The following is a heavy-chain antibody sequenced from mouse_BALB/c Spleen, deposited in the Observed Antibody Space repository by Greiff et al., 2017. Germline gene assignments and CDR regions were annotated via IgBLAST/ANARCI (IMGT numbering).Heavy chain of an antibody. Sequence: EVQLQESGPELVKPGASVKISCKASGYTFTDYNMHWVKQSHGKSLEWIGYIYPYNGGTGYNQKFKSKATLTVDNSSSTAYMELRSLTSEDSAVYYCATGPTGLFDYWGQGTTLTVSS. CDR1: GYTFTDYN. CDR2: IYPYNGGT. V-gene: IGHV1S29*02. J-gene: IGHJ2*01. CDR3: ATGPTGLFDY. D-gene: IGHD4-1*02.